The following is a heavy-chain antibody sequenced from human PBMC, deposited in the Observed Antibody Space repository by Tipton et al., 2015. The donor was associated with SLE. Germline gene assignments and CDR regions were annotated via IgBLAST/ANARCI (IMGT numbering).Heavy chain of an antibody. CDR2: IYHSGGA. V-gene: IGHV4-4*02. D-gene: IGHD1-14*01. Sequence: TLSLTCTLSGASISSSNWWTWVRQPPGKGLEWIGDIYHSGGANYNPSLKSRVTISVDKSKNQFSLKLNSVTAGDTAVYYCARQGTTRSPFDYWGQGTLVTVSS. CDR3: ARQGTTRSPFDY. CDR1: GASISSSNW. J-gene: IGHJ4*02.